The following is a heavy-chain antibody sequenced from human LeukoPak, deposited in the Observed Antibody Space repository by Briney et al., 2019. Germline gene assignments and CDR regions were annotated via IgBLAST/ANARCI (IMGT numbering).Heavy chain of an antibody. CDR2: ISSSSSTI. J-gene: IGHJ6*02. Sequence: GGSLRLSCAASGFTFSSYGMHWVRQAPGKGLEWVSYISSSSSTIYYADSVKGRFTISRDNAKNSLYLQMNSLRDEDTAVYYCARDLLETGYSSSWYPYYYYGMDVWGQGTTVTVSS. D-gene: IGHD6-13*01. CDR1: GFTFSSYG. V-gene: IGHV3-48*02. CDR3: ARDLLETGYSSSWYPYYYYGMDV.